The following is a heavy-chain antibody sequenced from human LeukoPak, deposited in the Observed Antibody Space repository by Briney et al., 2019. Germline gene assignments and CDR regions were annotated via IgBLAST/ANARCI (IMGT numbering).Heavy chain of an antibody. CDR3: ARGPLPKRHIGGVIAQGGPFDM. D-gene: IGHD2-21*01. V-gene: IGHV4-34*01. CDR2: INHSGST. CDR1: GGSFSGYY. Sequence: SETLSLTXAVYGGSFSGYYWSWIRQPPGKGLEWIGEINHSGSTNYNPSLKSRVTISVDTSKNQFSLKLSSVTAADTAVYYCARGPLPKRHIGGVIAQGGPFDMGAKGTMVPVFS. J-gene: IGHJ3*02.